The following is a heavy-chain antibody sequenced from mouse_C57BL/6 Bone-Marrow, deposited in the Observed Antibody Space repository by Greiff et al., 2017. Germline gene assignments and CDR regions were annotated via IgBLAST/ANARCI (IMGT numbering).Heavy chain of an antibody. CDR3: ARKRYYSNTWFAY. CDR1: GYTFTSYW. Sequence: QVQLKQPGAELVKPGASVKLSCKASGYTFTSYWMHWVKQRPGQGLEWIGMIHPNSGSTNYNAKFKSKATLTVDKSSSTAYMQLSSLTSEDSAVYYCARKRYYSNTWFAYWGQGTLVTVSA. V-gene: IGHV1-64*01. D-gene: IGHD2-5*01. CDR2: IHPNSGST. J-gene: IGHJ3*01.